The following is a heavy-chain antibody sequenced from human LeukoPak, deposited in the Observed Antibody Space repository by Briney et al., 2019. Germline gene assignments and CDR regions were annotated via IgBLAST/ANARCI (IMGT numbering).Heavy chain of an antibody. CDR3: AKDPDQTRNIVVVPAPWNY. J-gene: IGHJ4*02. CDR1: GFTFSSYA. D-gene: IGHD2-2*01. Sequence: QPGGSLLLSCAASGFTFSSYAMSWVRPAPGKGLEWVSAISGSGGSTYYADSVKGRFTISRDNSKNTLYLQMNSLTAEDTAVYYCAKDPDQTRNIVVVPAPWNYWGQGTLVTVSS. V-gene: IGHV3-23*01. CDR2: ISGSGGST.